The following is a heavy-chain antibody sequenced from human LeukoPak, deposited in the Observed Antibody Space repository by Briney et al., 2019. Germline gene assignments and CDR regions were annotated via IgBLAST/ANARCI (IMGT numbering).Heavy chain of an antibody. D-gene: IGHD6-13*01. V-gene: IGHV3-30*04. CDR1: GFTFSSYA. CDR2: ISYDGSNK. Sequence: PGGSLRLSCAVSGFTFSSYAMHWVRQAPGKGLEWVAVISYDGSNKYYADSVKGRFTISRDNSKNTLYLQMNSLRAEDTAVYYCASSSSWYVGTGYWGQGTLVTVSS. J-gene: IGHJ4*02. CDR3: ASSSSWYVGTGY.